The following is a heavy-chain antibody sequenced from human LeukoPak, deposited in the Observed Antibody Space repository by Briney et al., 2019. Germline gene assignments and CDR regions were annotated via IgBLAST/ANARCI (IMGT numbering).Heavy chain of an antibody. D-gene: IGHD6-13*01. CDR3: AKVRGSSWYEFYFDY. CDR2: ISGGGGST. V-gene: IGHV3-23*01. J-gene: IGHJ4*02. Sequence: GGSLRLSCAASGFTFSDYAMTWVRMAPGKGLEWVSSISGGGGSTYYADSVKGRFTISRDNSKNTLDLQMKSLRGEDTAVYYCAKVRGSSWYEFYFDYWGQGTLVTVSS. CDR1: GFTFSDYA.